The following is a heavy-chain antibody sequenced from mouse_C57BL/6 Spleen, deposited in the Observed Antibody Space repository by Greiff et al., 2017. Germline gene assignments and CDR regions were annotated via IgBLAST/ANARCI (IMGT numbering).Heavy chain of an antibody. Sequence: VKLMESGAELVRPGASVTLSCKASGYTFTDYEMHWVKQTPVHGLEWIGAIDPDTGGTAYNQKFKGKAILTAAKSSSTAYMALRSLTSEDSAVDYCTRDYDYDGGYFDVWGTGTTVTVSS. CDR3: TRDYDYDGGYFDV. CDR1: GYTFTDYE. D-gene: IGHD2-4*01. CDR2: IDPDTGGT. V-gene: IGHV1-15*01. J-gene: IGHJ1*03.